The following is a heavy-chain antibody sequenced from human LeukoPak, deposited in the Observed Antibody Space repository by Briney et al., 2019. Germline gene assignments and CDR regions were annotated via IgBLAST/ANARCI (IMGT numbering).Heavy chain of an antibody. CDR1: GFTFDDFA. D-gene: IGHD6-19*01. Sequence: GGSLRLSCVASGFTFDDFAMHWVRQAPGKGLEWVSLISGDGDNTFYADSVKGRFTISRDNSKNSLFLQMNSLRTDDTALYYCAKDFSSGWTDRFDSWGQGTLVTVSS. J-gene: IGHJ5*01. V-gene: IGHV3-43*02. CDR3: AKDFSSGWTDRFDS. CDR2: ISGDGDNT.